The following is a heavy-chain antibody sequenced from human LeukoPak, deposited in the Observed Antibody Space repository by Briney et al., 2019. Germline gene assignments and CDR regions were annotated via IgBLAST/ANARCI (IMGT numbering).Heavy chain of an antibody. CDR1: GFTFSSYA. CDR2: ISYDGSNK. D-gene: IGHD2-15*01. CDR3: ARDSVVGSSTADY. J-gene: IGHJ4*02. Sequence: GGSLRLSCAASGFTFSSYAMHWVRQAPGKGLEWVAVISYDGSNKYYADSVKGRFTISRDNSKNTLYLQMNSLRAEDTAVYYCARDSVVGSSTADYWGQGTLVTVSS. V-gene: IGHV3-30*04.